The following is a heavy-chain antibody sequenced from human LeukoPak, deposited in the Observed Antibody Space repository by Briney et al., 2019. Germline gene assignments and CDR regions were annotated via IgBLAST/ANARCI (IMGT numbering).Heavy chain of an antibody. CDR3: AKHPNRATYYFDY. V-gene: IGHV3-23*01. CDR2: ISGSGGST. J-gene: IGHJ4*02. CDR1: GFTFSSYA. Sequence: PGGSLRLSCAASGFTFSSYAMSWVRQAPGKGLEWVSAISGSGGSTYYADSVKGRFTISRDNSKNTLYLQMNSLRAEDTAVYYRAKHPNRATYYFDYWGQGTLVTVSS.